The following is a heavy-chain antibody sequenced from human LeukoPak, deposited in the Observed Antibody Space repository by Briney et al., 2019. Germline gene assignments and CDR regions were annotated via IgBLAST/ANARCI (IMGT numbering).Heavy chain of an antibody. CDR2: ISSSGSTI. Sequence: PGGSLRLSCAASGFTFSSYEMNWVRQAPGKGLEWVSYISSSGSTIYYADSVKGRFTISRDNAKNSLYLQMNSLRAEDTAVYYCARLYGEVLRYFDWLETTQPHDYWGQGTLVTVSS. D-gene: IGHD3-9*01. J-gene: IGHJ4*02. CDR3: ARLYGEVLRYFDWLETTQPHDY. CDR1: GFTFSSYE. V-gene: IGHV3-48*03.